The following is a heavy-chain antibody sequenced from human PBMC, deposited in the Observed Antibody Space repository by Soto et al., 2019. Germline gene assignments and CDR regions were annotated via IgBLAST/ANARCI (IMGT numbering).Heavy chain of an antibody. V-gene: IGHV3-33*01. CDR2: IWYDGSNK. CDR3: ARDENILPGYYEEAFDY. Sequence: QVQLVESGGGVVQPGRSLRLSCAASGFTFSSYGMHWVRQAPGKGLEWVAVIWYDGSNKYYADSVKGRFTISRDNSKNTLYLQMNSLRAEDTAVYYCARDENILPGYYEEAFDYWGQGTLVTVSS. D-gene: IGHD3-9*01. CDR1: GFTFSSYG. J-gene: IGHJ4*02.